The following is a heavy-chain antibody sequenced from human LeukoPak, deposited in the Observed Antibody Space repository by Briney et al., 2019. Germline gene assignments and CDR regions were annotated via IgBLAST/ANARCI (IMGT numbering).Heavy chain of an antibody. CDR2: IIPILGIA. Sequence: SVKVSCKASGGTFSSYAISWVRQAPGQGLEWMGRIIPILGIANYAQKFQGRVTITADKSTSTAYMELSSLRSEDTAVYCCARDVMQIEDYGMDVWGQGTTVTVSS. CDR3: ARDVMQIEDYGMDV. V-gene: IGHV1-69*04. D-gene: IGHD3-16*01. CDR1: GGTFSSYA. J-gene: IGHJ6*02.